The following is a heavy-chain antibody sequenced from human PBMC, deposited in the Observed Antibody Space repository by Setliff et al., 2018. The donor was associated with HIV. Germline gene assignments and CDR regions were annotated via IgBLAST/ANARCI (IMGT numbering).Heavy chain of an antibody. CDR2: LRTGNGDT. CDR3: LRRATTAEVFDY. Sequence: ASVKVSCKASGYSFTDYYMHWVRQAPGQRLEWMGWLRTGNGDTSYSERFQGRLTITRDTSANTAYMELSNLRSEDTAIYYCLRRATTAEVFDYWGQGTLVTVSS. D-gene: IGHD2-2*01. CDR1: GYSFTDYY. J-gene: IGHJ4*02. V-gene: IGHV1-3*04.